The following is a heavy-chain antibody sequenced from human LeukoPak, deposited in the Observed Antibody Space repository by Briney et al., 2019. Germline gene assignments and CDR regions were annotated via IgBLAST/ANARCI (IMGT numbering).Heavy chain of an antibody. J-gene: IGHJ5*02. CDR3: ARPRWLQGENWFDP. CDR1: GYTFTSYG. D-gene: IGHD5-12*01. CDR2: MNPNSGNT. V-gene: IGHV1-8*02. Sequence: ASVKVSCKASGYTFTSYGISWVRQAPGQGLEWMGWMNPNSGNTGYAQKFQGRVTMTRNTSISTAYMELSSLRSEDTAVYYCARPRWLQGENWFDPWGQGTLVTVSS.